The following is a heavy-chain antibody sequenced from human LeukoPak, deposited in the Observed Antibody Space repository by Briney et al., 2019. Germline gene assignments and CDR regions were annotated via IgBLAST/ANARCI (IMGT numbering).Heavy chain of an antibody. CDR2: IYHSGST. J-gene: IGHJ5*02. CDR1: GYSISSGYY. Sequence: PETLSLTCTVSGYSISSGYYWGWIRQPPGKGLEWIGSIYHSGSTYYNPSLKSRVTISVDTSKNQFSLKLSSVTAADTAVYYCARLQGENYDILTGYYVLSSWFDPWGQGTLVTVSS. CDR3: ARLQGENYDILTGYYVLSSWFDP. D-gene: IGHD3-9*01. V-gene: IGHV4-38-2*02.